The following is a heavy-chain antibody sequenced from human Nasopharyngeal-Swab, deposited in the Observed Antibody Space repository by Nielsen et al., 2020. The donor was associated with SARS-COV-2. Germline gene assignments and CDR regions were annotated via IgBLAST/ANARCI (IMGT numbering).Heavy chain of an antibody. CDR2: ISYDGSNK. Sequence: LKISCAASGFTFSSYAMHWVRQAPGKGLEWVAVISYDGSNKYYADSVKGRFTLSRDNSKNTLYLQMNSLRAEDTAVYYCAREQGFDPWGQGTLVTVSS. CDR1: GFTFSSYA. CDR3: AREQGFDP. J-gene: IGHJ5*02. V-gene: IGHV3-30-3*01.